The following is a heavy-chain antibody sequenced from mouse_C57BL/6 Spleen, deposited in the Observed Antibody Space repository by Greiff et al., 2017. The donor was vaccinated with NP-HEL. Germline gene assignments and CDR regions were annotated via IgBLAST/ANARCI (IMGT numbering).Heavy chain of an antibody. CDR1: GYTFTDYE. V-gene: IGHV1-15*01. Sequence: QVQLQQSGAELVRPGASVTLSCKASGYTFTDYEMHWVKQTPVHGLEWIGAIDPETGGTAYNQKFKGKAILTADKSSSTAYMELLSLTSEDSAVYYCTRGGLLLRCDYWGQGTTLTVSS. CDR2: IDPETGGT. D-gene: IGHD1-1*01. J-gene: IGHJ2*01. CDR3: TRGGLLLRCDY.